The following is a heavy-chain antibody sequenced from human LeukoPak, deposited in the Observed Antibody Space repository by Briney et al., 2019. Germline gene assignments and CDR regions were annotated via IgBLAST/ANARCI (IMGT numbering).Heavy chain of an antibody. CDR1: GGSFSGYY. J-gene: IGHJ6*02. D-gene: IGHD3-22*01. Sequence: SETLSLTCAVYGGSFSGYYWSWIRQPPGKGLEWIGEINHSGSTNYSPSLKSRVTISVDTSKNQFSLKLSSVTAADTAVYYCARGGYDKENYYYGMDVWGQGTTVTVSS. CDR2: INHSGST. V-gene: IGHV4-34*01. CDR3: ARGGYDKENYYYGMDV.